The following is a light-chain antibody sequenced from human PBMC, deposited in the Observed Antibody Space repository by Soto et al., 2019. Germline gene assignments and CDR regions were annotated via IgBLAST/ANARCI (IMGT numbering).Light chain of an antibody. CDR3: QKYDRAPT. CDR1: QGIGTA. CDR2: TAS. V-gene: IGKV1-27*01. Sequence: DIQMTQSPSSLSASVGDRVTITCRPSQGIGTALAWYQQKPAAVPKLLVHTASTLQSGVPSRFSGSGSGTDFTLTISSLQPEDVATYYCQKYDRAPTFGPGTKVEIK. J-gene: IGKJ1*01.